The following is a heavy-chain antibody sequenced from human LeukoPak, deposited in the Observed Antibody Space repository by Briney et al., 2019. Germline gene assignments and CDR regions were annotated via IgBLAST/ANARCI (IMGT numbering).Heavy chain of an antibody. J-gene: IGHJ5*02. D-gene: IGHD6-19*01. V-gene: IGHV3-11*01. CDR2: SSTTSNTK. CDR1: DFIFTKYW. CDR3: ARLWLARRGTPWFDP. Sequence: GGSLRLSCLASDFIFTKYWMTWIRQAPGKGLEWISYSSTTSNTKYYADSVKGRFTIARDNAKSTLYLQMSSLRVEDTGVYYCARLWLARRGTPWFDPWGQGTLVTVSS.